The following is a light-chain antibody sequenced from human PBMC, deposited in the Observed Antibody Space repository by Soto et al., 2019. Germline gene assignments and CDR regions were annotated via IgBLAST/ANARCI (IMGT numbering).Light chain of an antibody. CDR2: AAS. CDR1: QDISNY. J-gene: IGKJ1*01. Sequence: DIQMTQSPSTLSASVGDRVTITCRASQDISNYLVWYQQKPGQPPKPLIYAASTLQSGVPSRFSGSGSGTEFTLTISSLQPEDFATYYCQQYKALGQGTKVDI. V-gene: IGKV1-9*01. CDR3: QQYKA.